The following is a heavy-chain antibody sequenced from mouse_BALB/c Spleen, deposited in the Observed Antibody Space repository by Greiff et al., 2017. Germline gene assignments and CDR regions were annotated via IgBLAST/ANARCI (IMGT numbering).Heavy chain of an antibody. J-gene: IGHJ2*01. CDR1: GYTFTDYA. V-gene: IGHV1S137*01. Sequence: QVQLQQSGAELVRPGVSVKISCKGSGYTFTDYAMHWVKQSHAKSLEWIGVISTYYGDASYNQKFKGKATMTVDKSSSTAYMELARLTSEDSAIYYCAREDYGSDLDYWGQGTTLTVSS. D-gene: IGHD1-1*01. CDR2: ISTYYGDA. CDR3: AREDYGSDLDY.